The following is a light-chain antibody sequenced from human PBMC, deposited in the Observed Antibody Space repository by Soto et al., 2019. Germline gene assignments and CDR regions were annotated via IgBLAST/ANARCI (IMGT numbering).Light chain of an antibody. Sequence: DIQMTQYPSTLTAPVAPRHTITCRASQSISIWFAWYQQKPGKAPKLLIYKASSLESGVPSRFISSRSGTEFTLSISSLQADDFATYYGQQYNSYWTFGQGTKVDIK. J-gene: IGKJ1*01. CDR1: QSISIW. CDR3: QQYNSYWT. V-gene: IGKV1-5*03. CDR2: KAS.